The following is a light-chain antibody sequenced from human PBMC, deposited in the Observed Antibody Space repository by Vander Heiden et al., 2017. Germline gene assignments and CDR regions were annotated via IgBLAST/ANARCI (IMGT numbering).Light chain of an antibody. V-gene: IGLV2-14*01. CDR3: CSYTRSSTLV. CDR1: SSDIGDHDQ. J-gene: IGLJ1*01. CDR2: EVS. Sequence: QSALTQPASVSGSPGQSITIPCPGTSSDIGDHDQVSWYQQHPGKVPKVIIYEVSKRPSGVSNRFSVSKSGNTASLTISGLQAEDDADYYCCSYTRSSTLVFGTGTKVTAL.